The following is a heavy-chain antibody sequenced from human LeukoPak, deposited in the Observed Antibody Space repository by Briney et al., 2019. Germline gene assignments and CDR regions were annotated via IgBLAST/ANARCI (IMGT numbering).Heavy chain of an antibody. CDR3: ARGGGLDV. Sequence: PGGSLRLSCAASGFTFNSYAMSWVRQAPGRGLEWVSGIGGSARSTYYADSAKGRFTISRDNSKNTLYLQMSNLRAEDTAVYFCARGGGLDVWGQGATVTVSS. CDR2: IGGSARST. V-gene: IGHV3-23*01. CDR1: GFTFNSYA. J-gene: IGHJ6*02. D-gene: IGHD3-16*01.